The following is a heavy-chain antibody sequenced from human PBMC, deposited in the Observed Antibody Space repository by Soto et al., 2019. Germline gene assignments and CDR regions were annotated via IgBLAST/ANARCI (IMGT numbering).Heavy chain of an antibody. J-gene: IGHJ6*02. CDR1: GFSLSTSGVG. V-gene: IGHV2-5*02. D-gene: IGHD4-17*01. CDR3: AHLTTVVTAGYYYYYGMDV. Sequence: QITLKESGPTLVKPTQTLTLTCTFSGFSLSTSGVGVGWIRQPPGKALEWLALIYWDDDKRYSPSLKSRLTITKATSKNQVVLTMTNMDPVDTATYYCAHLTTVVTAGYYYYYGMDVWGQGTTVTVSS. CDR2: IYWDDDK.